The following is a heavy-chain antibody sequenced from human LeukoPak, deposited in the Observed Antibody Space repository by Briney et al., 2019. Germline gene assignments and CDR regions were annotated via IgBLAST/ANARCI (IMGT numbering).Heavy chain of an antibody. J-gene: IGHJ4*02. CDR2: INTDGSST. D-gene: IGHD4-23*01. CDR3: ARGGGNSGQAH. V-gene: IGHV3-74*01. Sequence: GSLRLSCAASGFTFTSNGMHWVRQAPGKGLVWVSRINTDGSSTNYADSVKGRFTISRDNAKNTLYLQMNSLRTEDTAVYYCARGGGNSGQAHWGQGTLVTVSS. CDR1: GFTFTSNG.